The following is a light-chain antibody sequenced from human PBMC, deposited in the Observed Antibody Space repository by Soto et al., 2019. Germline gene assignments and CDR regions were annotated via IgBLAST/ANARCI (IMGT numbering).Light chain of an antibody. V-gene: IGKV3-11*01. CDR2: DAY. CDR3: QQRHMWPIT. Sequence: EVGFTHSPVTLSLSAGEIATLSCMASQSFRGLLAWYQQKPGQAPRLLIYDAYNRATGIPPRFSGSGSGTDFTLTISSLEPEDSAVYYCQQRHMWPITFGQGTRLEIK. CDR1: QSFRGL. J-gene: IGKJ5*01.